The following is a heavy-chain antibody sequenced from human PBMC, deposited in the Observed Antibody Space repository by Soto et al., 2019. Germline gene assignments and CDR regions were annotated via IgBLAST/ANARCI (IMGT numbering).Heavy chain of an antibody. CDR1: GFDFRAYA. J-gene: IGHJ4*02. V-gene: IGHV3-23*01. Sequence: EVQLLESGGGLVQPGGSLRLSCAASGFDFRAYAMSWVRQAPGKGLEWVSAVTGRGATTDYADSVKGRFTISRDQSKNMLYLQMNSLRTEDTAVYYCAKDLGAAAAFDFWGQGTLVTVSS. CDR3: AKDLGAAAAFDF. D-gene: IGHD6-13*01. CDR2: VTGRGATT.